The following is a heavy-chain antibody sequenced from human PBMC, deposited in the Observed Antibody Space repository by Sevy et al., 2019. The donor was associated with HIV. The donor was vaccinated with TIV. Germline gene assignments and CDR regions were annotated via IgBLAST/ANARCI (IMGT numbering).Heavy chain of an antibody. J-gene: IGHJ4*02. CDR2: IYYNGHI. V-gene: IGHV4-59*08. CDR3: AGENAWGRGYS. CDR1: GGSITSLY. D-gene: IGHD1-26*01. Sequence: SETLSLTCTVSGGSITSLYWNWIRQPPGKGLEWIVNIYYNGHINYNPSLKSRVTLSLDTSKNQFSLRLSSVTAADTAMYYCAGENAWGRGYSWGQGILVTVSS.